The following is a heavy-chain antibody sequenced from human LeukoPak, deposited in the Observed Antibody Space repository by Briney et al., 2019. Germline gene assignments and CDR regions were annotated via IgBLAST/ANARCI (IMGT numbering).Heavy chain of an antibody. CDR3: AQPEGSVPYGMDV. CDR2: ISYDGSNK. D-gene: IGHD2-2*01. V-gene: IGHV3-30*03. J-gene: IGHJ6*02. CDR1: GFTFSSYW. Sequence: GGSLRLSCAASGFTFSSYWMSWVRQAPGKGLEWVAVISYDGSNKYYADSVKGRFTISRDNSKNTLYLQMNSLRAEDTAVYYCAQPEGSVPYGMDVWGQGTTVTVSS.